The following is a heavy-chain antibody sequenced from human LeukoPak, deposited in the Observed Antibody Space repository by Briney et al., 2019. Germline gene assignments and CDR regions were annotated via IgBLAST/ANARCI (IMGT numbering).Heavy chain of an antibody. D-gene: IGHD3-22*01. CDR3: TRVEGTMIVLVRGPFDN. CDR2: IYSDNT. Sequence: GGSLRLSCTVSGFTVSSNSMSWVRQAPGKGLEWVSFIYSDNTHYSDSVKGRFTISRDSFRSTLYLEMSSLRVEDTAVYYCTRVEGTMIVLVRGPFDNWGQGTLVTVSS. J-gene: IGHJ4*02. CDR1: GFTVSSNS. V-gene: IGHV3-53*01.